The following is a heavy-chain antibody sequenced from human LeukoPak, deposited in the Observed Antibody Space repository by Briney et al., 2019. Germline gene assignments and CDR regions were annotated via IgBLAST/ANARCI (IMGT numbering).Heavy chain of an antibody. CDR3: ARDQKRITMVRGGRDDAFDI. V-gene: IGHV3-48*03. CDR2: ISSSGSTI. D-gene: IGHD3-10*01. Sequence: GGPLRLSCAASGFTFSSYEMNWVRQAPGKGLEWVSYISSSGSTIYYADSVKGRFTISRDNAKNSLYLQMNSLRAEDTAVYYCARDQKRITMVRGGRDDAFDIWGQGTMVTVSS. J-gene: IGHJ3*02. CDR1: GFTFSSYE.